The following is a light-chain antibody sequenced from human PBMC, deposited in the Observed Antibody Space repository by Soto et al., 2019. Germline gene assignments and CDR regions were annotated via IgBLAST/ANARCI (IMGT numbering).Light chain of an antibody. CDR1: QSISSW. CDR3: QQYNSYSPWT. J-gene: IGKJ1*01. Sequence: DIQMTQSPSTLSASVGDRVTITCRASQSISSWLAWYQQKPGKAPKLLIYDASSLESGVPSRFSGSGSGTECTLTVSSLQPDDFATYYCQQYNSYSPWTFGQGTKVELK. CDR2: DAS. V-gene: IGKV1-5*01.